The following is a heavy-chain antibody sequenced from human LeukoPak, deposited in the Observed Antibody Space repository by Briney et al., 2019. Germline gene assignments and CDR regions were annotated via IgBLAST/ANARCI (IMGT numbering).Heavy chain of an antibody. V-gene: IGHV5-51*01. CDR1: GYSFTNYW. Sequence: GESLKISCKGSGYSFTNYWIGWVRPMPGKGLEWMGIIYPGDSDTRYSPSFQGQVTISADKSISTAYLQWSSLKASDTAMYYCARHVDSSGWYEGVYYYYYMDVWGKGTTVTVSS. D-gene: IGHD6-19*01. CDR3: ARHVDSSGWYEGVYYYYYMDV. CDR2: IYPGDSDT. J-gene: IGHJ6*03.